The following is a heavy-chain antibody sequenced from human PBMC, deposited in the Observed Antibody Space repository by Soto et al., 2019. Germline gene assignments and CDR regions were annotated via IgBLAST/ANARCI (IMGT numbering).Heavy chain of an antibody. Sequence: GGSLRLSCAASGFTFSSYGMHWVRQAPGKGLEWVAVISYDGSNKYYADSVKGRFTISRDNSKNTLYLQMNSLRAEDTAVYYCAKEESGGSPVVDPWGQGTLVTVSS. V-gene: IGHV3-30*18. J-gene: IGHJ5*02. CDR2: ISYDGSNK. CDR3: AKEESGGSPVVDP. D-gene: IGHD2-15*01. CDR1: GFTFSSYG.